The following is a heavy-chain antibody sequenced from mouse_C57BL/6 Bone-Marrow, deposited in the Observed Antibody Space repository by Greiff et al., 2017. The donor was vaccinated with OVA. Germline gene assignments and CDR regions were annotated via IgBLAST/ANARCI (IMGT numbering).Heavy chain of an antibody. D-gene: IGHD3-3*01. J-gene: IGHJ2*01. V-gene: IGHV1-66*01. CDR1: GYSFTSYY. Sequence: VQLQQSGPELVKPGASVKISCKASGYSFTSYYIHWVKQRPGQGLEWIGWIYPGSGHTKYNEKFKGKATLTADTSSSTAYMQLSSLTTEDSAVYYCASWDRGYWGQGTTLTVSS. CDR3: ASWDRGY. CDR2: IYPGSGHT.